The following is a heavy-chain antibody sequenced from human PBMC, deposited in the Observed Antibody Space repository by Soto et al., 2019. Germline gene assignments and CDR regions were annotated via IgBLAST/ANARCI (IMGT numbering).Heavy chain of an antibody. CDR1: GGSISSYY. J-gene: IGHJ6*02. CDR2: IHYSGST. Sequence: QVQLQESGPGLVKPSETLSLTCTVSGGSISSYYGSWIRQSPGKGLEWIGYIHYSGSTKSNPSLKSRVTISVDTSRNPVTLKLSSVTAADSAVYFCARARYQLLHPYYYGMDVWGQGTTVTVSS. CDR3: ARARYQLLHPYYYGMDV. V-gene: IGHV4-59*01. D-gene: IGHD2-2*01.